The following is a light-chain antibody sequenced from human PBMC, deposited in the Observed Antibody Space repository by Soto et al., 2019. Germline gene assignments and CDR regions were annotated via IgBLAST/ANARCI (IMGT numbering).Light chain of an antibody. CDR1: QSISSW. V-gene: IGKV1-5*01. CDR2: DAS. Sequence: DIQMTQSPSTLSASVGDRVTITCRASQSISSWLAWYQQKPGKAPKLLIYDASALPRGVPSRFSGRGSGTEFTLTITSLQSEDFAVYYCQQYNDWLWTFGQGTKVDIK. CDR3: QQYNDWLWT. J-gene: IGKJ1*01.